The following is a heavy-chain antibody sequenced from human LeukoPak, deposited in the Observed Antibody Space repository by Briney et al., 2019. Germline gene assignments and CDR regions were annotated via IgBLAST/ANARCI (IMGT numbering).Heavy chain of an antibody. CDR2: ISSSTLKI. CDR3: ARVGADCSGDRCYWTYDAFDI. D-gene: IGHD2-15*01. V-gene: IGHV3-23*01. CDR1: GFTFSKYA. Sequence: PGRSLRLSCAASGFTFSKYAMTWVSQAPGKGLEWVSAISSSTLKIYYSDSVKGRFTISRDNSKNTLYLQMNSVRAEDTAVYYCARVGADCSGDRCYWTYDAFDIWGQGTMVTVSS. J-gene: IGHJ3*02.